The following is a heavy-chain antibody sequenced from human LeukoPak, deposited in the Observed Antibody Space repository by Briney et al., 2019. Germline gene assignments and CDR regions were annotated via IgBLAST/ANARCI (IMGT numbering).Heavy chain of an antibody. CDR2: IYPGDSST. D-gene: IGHD6-19*01. V-gene: IGHV5-51*01. CDR1: GYSFTNYW. J-gene: IGHJ5*02. Sequence: GESLKISCKGSGYSFTNYWVVWVRQMPGKGMEWMGIIYPGDSSTRYSPSFPGQLTISADKSISTAYLQWNSLKASDTAMYYCARLGYSSGWIRSWFDPWGQGTLVTVSS. CDR3: ARLGYSSGWIRSWFDP.